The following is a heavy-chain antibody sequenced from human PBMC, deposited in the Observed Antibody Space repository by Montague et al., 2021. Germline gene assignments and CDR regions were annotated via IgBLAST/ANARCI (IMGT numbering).Heavy chain of an antibody. CDR3: ARGGCDGDCYTFDP. V-gene: IGHV4-39*01. J-gene: IGHJ5*02. Sequence: SETLSLTCTVSGGSINSSPYYWGWIRQPPGKGLKWNGNIYYSANTYYNPSLKSRLSISVDKTKNQFSLRLKSVTAADTAVYHCARGGCDGDCYTFDPWGQGTLSPSPQ. CDR2: IYYSANT. D-gene: IGHD2-21*02. CDR1: GGSINSSPYY.